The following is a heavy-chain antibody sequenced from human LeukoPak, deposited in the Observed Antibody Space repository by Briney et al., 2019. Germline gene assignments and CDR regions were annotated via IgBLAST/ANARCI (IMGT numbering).Heavy chain of an antibody. CDR2: ISSSSSYI. Sequence: GGSLRLSCAASGFTFSYYGIHWVRQAPGKGLEWVSSISSSSSYIYYADSVKGRFTISRDNAKNSLYLQMNSLRAEDTAVYYCAREGDSSGYYYDFDYWGQGTLVTVSS. CDR3: AREGDSSGYYYDFDY. J-gene: IGHJ4*02. V-gene: IGHV3-21*01. CDR1: GFTFSYYG. D-gene: IGHD3-22*01.